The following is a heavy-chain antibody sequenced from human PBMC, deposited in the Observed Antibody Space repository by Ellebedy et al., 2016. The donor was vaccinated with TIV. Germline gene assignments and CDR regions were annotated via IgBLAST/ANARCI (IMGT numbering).Heavy chain of an antibody. CDR2: FWADGRTT. J-gene: IGHJ4*02. Sequence: GESLKISXAASGFTFSNYGLHWVRQAPGKGLEWVAVFWADGRTTYYADSVRGRFTVSRDNSKNTLYLEMNSLRAEDTAVYFCARDADTNTQYSNFDYWGQGTLVTVSS. CDR3: ARDADTNTQYSNFDY. V-gene: IGHV3-33*01. CDR1: GFTFSNYG. D-gene: IGHD2-8*01.